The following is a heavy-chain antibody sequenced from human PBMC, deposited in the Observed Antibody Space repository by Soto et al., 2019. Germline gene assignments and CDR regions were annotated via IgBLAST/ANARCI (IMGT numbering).Heavy chain of an antibody. CDR2: IIPIFGTA. D-gene: IGHD5-12*01. V-gene: IGHV1-69*06. Sequence: QVQLVQSGAEVKKPGSSVKVSCKASGGTFSSYAISWARQAPGQGLEWMGGIIPIFGTANYAQKFQGRVTITADKSTSTAYMELSSLRSEDTAVYYCARERIVATITGYYYYGMDVWGQGTTVTVSS. J-gene: IGHJ6*02. CDR3: ARERIVATITGYYYYGMDV. CDR1: GGTFSSYA.